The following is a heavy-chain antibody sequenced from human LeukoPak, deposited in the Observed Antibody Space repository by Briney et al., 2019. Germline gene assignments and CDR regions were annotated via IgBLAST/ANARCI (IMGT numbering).Heavy chain of an antibody. D-gene: IGHD6-19*01. CDR3: ARGRPDSGWTDFDY. V-gene: IGHV1-18*01. CDR1: GYTFTSYH. CDR2: ISAYNGNT. J-gene: IGHJ4*02. Sequence: ASVKVSCKSSGYTFTSYHISWVRQAPGQGLEWMGWISAYNGNTNYAQKLQGRVTMTTDTSTSTAYMELRSLRSDDTAVYYCARGRPDSGWTDFDYWGQGTLVTVSS.